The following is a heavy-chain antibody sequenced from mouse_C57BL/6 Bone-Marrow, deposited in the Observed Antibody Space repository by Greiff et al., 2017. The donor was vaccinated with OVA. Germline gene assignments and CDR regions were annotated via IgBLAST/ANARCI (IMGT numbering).Heavy chain of an antibody. CDR2: IYPGSGNT. J-gene: IGHJ4*01. D-gene: IGHD4-1*01. CDR3: AREDWDGDYYAMDY. V-gene: IGHV1-66*01. Sequence: VKVVESGPELVKPGASVKISCKASGYSFTSYYIHWVKQRPGQGLEWIGWIYPGSGNTKYNEKFKGKATLTADTSSSTAYMQLSSLTSEDSAVYYCAREDWDGDYYAMDYWGQGTSVTVSS. CDR1: GYSFTSYY.